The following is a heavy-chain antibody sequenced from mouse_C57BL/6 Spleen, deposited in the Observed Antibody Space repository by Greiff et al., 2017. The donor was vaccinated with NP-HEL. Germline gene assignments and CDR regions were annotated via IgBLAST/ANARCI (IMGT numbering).Heavy chain of an antibody. CDR2: IYPGDGNT. Sequence: VKLQESGAELVKPGASVKISCKASGYAFSSSWMNWVKQRPGKGLEWIGQIYPGDGNTNYNGKFKGKATLTADKSSSTADMQLSSLSSEDSAVYFCARGGYYGSSPWFAYWGQGTRVTVSA. CDR3: ARGGYYGSSPWFAY. D-gene: IGHD1-1*01. J-gene: IGHJ3*01. V-gene: IGHV1-80*01. CDR1: GYAFSSSW.